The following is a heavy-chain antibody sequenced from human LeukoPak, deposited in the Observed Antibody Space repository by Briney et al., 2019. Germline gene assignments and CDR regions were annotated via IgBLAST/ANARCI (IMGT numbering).Heavy chain of an antibody. CDR3: AKEARRAAAGTDLWDY. V-gene: IGHV3-74*01. J-gene: IGHJ4*02. CDR2: INSDGSST. CDR1: GFTFSSYW. D-gene: IGHD6-13*01. Sequence: GVLRLSCAASGFTFSSYWMHWVRQAPGKGLVWVSRINSDGSSTSYADSVKGRFTISRDNSKNTLYLQMNSLRAEDTAVYYCAKEARRAAAGTDLWDYWGQGTLVTVSS.